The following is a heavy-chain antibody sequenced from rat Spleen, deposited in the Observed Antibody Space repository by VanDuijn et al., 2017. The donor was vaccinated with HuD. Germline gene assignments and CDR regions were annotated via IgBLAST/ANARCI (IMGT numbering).Heavy chain of an antibody. V-gene: IGHV5-29*01. D-gene: IGHD1-1*01. CDR1: GFTFNDCY. J-gene: IGHJ2*01. CDR2: ISYDGSST. Sequence: EVQLVESDGGLVQPGRSLKLSCVASGFTFNDCYMAWVRQAPTKGLEWVATISYDGSSTYYRDSVKGRFTISRDNAQNTLYLQMNSLRSEDTATYYCTIYYSGYFDYWGQGVMVTVSS. CDR3: TIYYSGYFDY.